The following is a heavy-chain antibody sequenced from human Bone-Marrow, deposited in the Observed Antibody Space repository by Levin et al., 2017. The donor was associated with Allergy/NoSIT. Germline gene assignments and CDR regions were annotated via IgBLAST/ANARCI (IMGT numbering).Heavy chain of an antibody. CDR2: ISGSGNSA. V-gene: IGHV3-23*01. CDR1: GFSFSSYA. CDR3: AKWNDDTVTGRRLGMDV. Sequence: PGGSLRLSCAVSGFSFSSYAMNWVRQAPGKGLEWVAIISGSGNSAFYADSVKGRFTISRDNSKNTLFLEMSTLRADDTAVYYCAKWNDDTVTGRRLGMDVWGQGTTVTVSS. D-gene: IGHD4-17*01. J-gene: IGHJ6*02.